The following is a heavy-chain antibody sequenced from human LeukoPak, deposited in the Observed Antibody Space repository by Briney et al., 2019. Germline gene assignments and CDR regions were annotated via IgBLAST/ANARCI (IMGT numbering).Heavy chain of an antibody. Sequence: SETLSLTCAVYGGSFSDYYWTWIRQSPGKGLEWLGEINHSGRTNYNPSLESRVTISLDTSKNQLSLKLNSVTGADTAVYYCAKYGPGSGSYSTSWYFHQWGQGTLVTVSS. V-gene: IGHV4-34*01. CDR2: INHSGRT. J-gene: IGHJ4*02. D-gene: IGHD1-26*01. CDR3: AKYGPGSGSYSTSWYFHQ. CDR1: GGSFSDYY.